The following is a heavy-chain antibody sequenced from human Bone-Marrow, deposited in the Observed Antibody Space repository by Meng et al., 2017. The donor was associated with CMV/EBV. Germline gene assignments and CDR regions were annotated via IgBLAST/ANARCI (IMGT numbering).Heavy chain of an antibody. CDR1: GFSLSTSGVG. D-gene: IGHD2-15*01. CDR2: IYWNDDK. J-gene: IGHJ5*02. Sequence: SGPTLVKPTQTLTLTCTFSGFSLSTSGVGVGWIRQPPGKALEWLVLIYWNDDKRYSQSLKSRHTITKDTSKNQVVLTMTNMDPVDTATYYWAHTIVALAGGNWFAPWRQGHLVIVSS. CDR3: AHTIVALAGGNWFAP. V-gene: IGHV2-5*01.